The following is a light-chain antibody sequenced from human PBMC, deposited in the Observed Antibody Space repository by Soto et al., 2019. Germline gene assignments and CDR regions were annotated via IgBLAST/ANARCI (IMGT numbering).Light chain of an antibody. CDR3: CSYAGSP. CDR2: EVS. CDR1: SSDVGSYNL. J-gene: IGLJ1*01. Sequence: QSVLTQPASVSGSPGQSITISCTGTSSDVGSYNLVSWYQQHPGKAPKLMIYEVSKRPSGVSNRFSGSKSGNTASLTISGLQAEDEADYYCCSYAGSPFGTETKLTVL. V-gene: IGLV2-23*02.